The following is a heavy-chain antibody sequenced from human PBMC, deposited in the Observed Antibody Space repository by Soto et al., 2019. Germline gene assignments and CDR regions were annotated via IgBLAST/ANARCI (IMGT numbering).Heavy chain of an antibody. Sequence: VRSLRLSCGASGFTFRSYRLDGFRQAPGKGLEWLSYISSSSTTIYCTDSVMGRVTTSRDNAKNSLSLQMNSLRDEDSAVYFWARPLPCHDALDIWGQGTMVTVSS. CDR2: ISSSSTTI. J-gene: IGHJ3*02. V-gene: IGHV3-48*02. CDR3: ARPLPCHDALDI. CDR1: GFTFRSYR. D-gene: IGHD3-16*02.